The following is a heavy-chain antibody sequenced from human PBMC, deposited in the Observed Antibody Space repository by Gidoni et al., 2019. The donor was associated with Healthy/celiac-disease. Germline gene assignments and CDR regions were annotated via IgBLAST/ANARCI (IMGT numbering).Heavy chain of an antibody. CDR1: GFTFSSYG. CDR3: ARAHPIVGATFDY. Sequence: QVQLVESGGGVVQPGRSLRLSCAASGFTFSSYGMHWVRQAPGKGLEWVAVISYDGSNKYYADSVKGRFTISRDNSKNTLYLQMNSLRAEDTAVYYCARAHPIVGATFDYWGQGTLVTVSS. V-gene: IGHV3-30*03. CDR2: ISYDGSNK. D-gene: IGHD1-26*01. J-gene: IGHJ4*02.